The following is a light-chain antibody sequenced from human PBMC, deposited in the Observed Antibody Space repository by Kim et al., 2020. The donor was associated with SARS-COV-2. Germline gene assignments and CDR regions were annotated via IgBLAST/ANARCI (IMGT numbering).Light chain of an antibody. CDR2: EVS. CDR1: SSDVGSYNL. CDR3: CSYAGSSTLV. Sequence: QSALTQPASVSGSPGQSITISCTGTSSDVGSYNLVSWYQQHPGKAPKLMIYEVSKRPSGVSNRFSGSKSGNTASLTISGLQAEDEADYYCCSYAGSSTLVFGGGTQLNV. V-gene: IGLV2-23*02. J-gene: IGLJ2*01.